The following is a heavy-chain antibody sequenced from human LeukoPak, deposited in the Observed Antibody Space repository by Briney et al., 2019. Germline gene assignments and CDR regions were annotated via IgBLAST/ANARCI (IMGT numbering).Heavy chain of an antibody. D-gene: IGHD5-18*01. CDR1: GGSISSYY. CDR2: IYYSGST. CDR3: AREGYSYGLDY. Sequence: SETLSLTCTVSGGSISSYYWSWIRQPPGKGLEWIGYIYYSGSTNYNPSLKSRVTISVDTSKNQFSLKLSSVIAADTAVYYCAREGYSYGLDYWGQGTLVTVSS. V-gene: IGHV4-59*01. J-gene: IGHJ4*02.